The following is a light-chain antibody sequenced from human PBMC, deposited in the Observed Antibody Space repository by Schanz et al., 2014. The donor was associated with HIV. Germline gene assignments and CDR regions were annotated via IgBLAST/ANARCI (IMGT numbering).Light chain of an antibody. CDR1: SSDVGGYNH. V-gene: IGLV2-14*03. CDR2: DVS. J-gene: IGLJ3*02. Sequence: QSALTQPASVSGSPGQSITISCTGTSSDVGGYNHVCWYQQHPGKAPKLIIYDVSYRPSGISNRFSGSKSGSTASLTISGLQAEDEADYYCTSYTSSTWVFGGGTKLTVL. CDR3: TSYTSSTWV.